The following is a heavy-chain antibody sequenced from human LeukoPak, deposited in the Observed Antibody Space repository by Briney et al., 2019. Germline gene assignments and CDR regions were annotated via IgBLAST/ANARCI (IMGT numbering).Heavy chain of an antibody. CDR1: GFTFSTYW. V-gene: IGHV3-7*01. J-gene: IGHJ5*02. D-gene: IGHD3-10*01. CDR2: IKQDGSEK. Sequence: GGSLRLSCAASGFTFSTYWMSWVRQAPGKGLEWVANIKQDGSEKYYVDSVKGRFTISRDNAKNSLYLQMNSLRAEDTAVYYCARDKRSYGSGGYYYWFDPWGQGTLVTVSS. CDR3: ARDKRSYGSGGYYYWFDP.